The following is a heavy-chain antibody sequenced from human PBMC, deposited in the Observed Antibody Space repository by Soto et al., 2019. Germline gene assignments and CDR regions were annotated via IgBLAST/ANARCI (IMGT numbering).Heavy chain of an antibody. V-gene: IGHV1-8*01. CDR2: MNPNSGHT. J-gene: IGHJ6*02. CDR3: AREWATYGMDV. D-gene: IGHD1-26*01. Sequence: QVQLVQSGAEVKKPGASVKVSCKASGYTFTSYDINWVRQATGQGLEWMGWMNPNSGHTGYAQKFQGRITLTGXTSISTAYMELSSLRSEDTAVYYCAREWATYGMDVWGQGTTVTVSS. CDR1: GYTFTSYD.